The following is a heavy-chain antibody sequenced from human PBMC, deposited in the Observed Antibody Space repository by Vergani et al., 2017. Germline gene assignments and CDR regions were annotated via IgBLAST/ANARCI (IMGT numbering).Heavy chain of an antibody. J-gene: IGHJ5*02. CDR2: INHSGST. Sequence: QVQLQQWGAGLLKPSETLALTCAVYGGSFSGYYWSWIRQPPGKGLEWIGEINHSGSTNYNPSLKSRVTISVDTSKNQFSLKLSSVTAADKAVYYCARGHPFDPWGQGTLVTVSS. V-gene: IGHV4-34*01. CDR3: ARGHPFDP. CDR1: GGSFSGYY.